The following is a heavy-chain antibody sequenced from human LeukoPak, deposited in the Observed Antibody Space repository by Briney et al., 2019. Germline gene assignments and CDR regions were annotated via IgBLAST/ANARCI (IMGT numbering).Heavy chain of an antibody. CDR2: INPSGGST. Sequence: GASVKVSCKASGYTFTSYYMHWVRQAPGQGLEWMGIINPSGGSTIYAQKFQGRVTMTEDTSTDTAYMELSSLRSEDTAVYYCATGNGGTHDYWGQGTLVTVSS. CDR1: GYTFTSYY. CDR3: ATGNGGTHDY. J-gene: IGHJ4*02. D-gene: IGHD4-23*01. V-gene: IGHV1-46*01.